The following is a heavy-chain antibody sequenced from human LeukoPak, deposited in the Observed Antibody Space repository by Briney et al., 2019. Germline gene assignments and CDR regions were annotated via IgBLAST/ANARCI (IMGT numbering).Heavy chain of an antibody. Sequence: GGSLRLSCAASAFTFSDDYMSWIRQAPGKGLEWVSYISGSGSTVYYADSVKGRFTISRDNAKNSLYLQMNSLRAEDTAMYYCARVGAGNAFDYWGQGTLVTVSS. CDR3: ARVGAGNAFDY. CDR2: ISGSGSTV. J-gene: IGHJ4*02. V-gene: IGHV3-11*01. D-gene: IGHD1-26*01. CDR1: AFTFSDDY.